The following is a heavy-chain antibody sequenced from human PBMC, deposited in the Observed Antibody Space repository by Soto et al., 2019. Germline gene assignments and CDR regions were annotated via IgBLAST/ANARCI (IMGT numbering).Heavy chain of an antibody. V-gene: IGHV3-64*01. CDR3: ARMVRGVISYFDY. D-gene: IGHD3-10*01. CDR2: ISSNGGST. Sequence: EVQLVESGGGLVQPGGSLRLSCAASGFTFSSYAMHWVRQAPGKGLEYVSAISSNGGSTYYANSVKGRFTISRDNSKNTLYLQMGSLRAEDMAVYYCARMVRGVISYFDYWGQGTLVPVSS. CDR1: GFTFSSYA. J-gene: IGHJ4*02.